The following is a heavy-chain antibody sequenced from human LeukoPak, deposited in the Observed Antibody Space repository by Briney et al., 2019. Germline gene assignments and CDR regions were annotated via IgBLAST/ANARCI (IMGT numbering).Heavy chain of an antibody. Sequence: GGSLRLSCAAAGFTFSSYGMQWVRQAPGKGLEWVAVISYDGSNKYYADSVKGRFTISRDNSKNTLYLQMNSLRNEDTAVYYCATSRIALAGKVDYWGQGTLVTVSS. J-gene: IGHJ4*02. CDR1: GFTFSSYG. CDR3: ATSRIALAGKVDY. CDR2: ISYDGSNK. D-gene: IGHD6-19*01. V-gene: IGHV3-30*03.